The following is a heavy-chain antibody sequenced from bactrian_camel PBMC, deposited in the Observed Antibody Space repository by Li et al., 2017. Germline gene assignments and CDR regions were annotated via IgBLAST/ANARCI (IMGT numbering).Heavy chain of an antibody. CDR1: GYTYTRY. CDR2: IYTTGSGND. J-gene: IGHJ4*01. V-gene: IGHV3S40*01. D-gene: IGHD1*01. CDR3: AAAPSLAQPCSGHLDIGDFTY. Sequence: QLVESGGGSVQAGGSLRLSCAASGYTYTRYMGWFRQAPGKEREGVAWIYTTGSGNDYYDDSVKGRFIISADFATNTMYLQMDNLKPEDSAMYYCAAAPSLAQPCSGHLDIGDFTYWGQGTQVTVS.